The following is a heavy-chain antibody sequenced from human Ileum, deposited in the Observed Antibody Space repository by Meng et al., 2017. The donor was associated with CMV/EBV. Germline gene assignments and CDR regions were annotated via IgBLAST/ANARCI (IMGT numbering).Heavy chain of an antibody. Sequence: SLKISCVASGLSVNGNFMNWVRQAPGKGLEWVSGISWNSGSIGYADSVKGRFTISRDNAKNSLYLQMNSLRAEDMALYYCAKGRGYDILTGYSPGGMDVWGQGTTVTVSS. V-gene: IGHV3-9*03. CDR2: ISWNSGSI. CDR1: GLSVNGNF. D-gene: IGHD3-9*01. CDR3: AKGRGYDILTGYSPGGMDV. J-gene: IGHJ6*01.